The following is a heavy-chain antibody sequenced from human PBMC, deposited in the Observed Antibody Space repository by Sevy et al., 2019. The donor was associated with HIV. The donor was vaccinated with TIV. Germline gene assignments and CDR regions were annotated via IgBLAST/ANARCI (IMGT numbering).Heavy chain of an antibody. V-gene: IGHV3-21*01. CDR2: ISSSSSYI. J-gene: IGHJ4*02. CDR1: GFTFSSYS. Sequence: GGSLRLPCAASGFTFSSYSMNWVRQAPGKGLEWVSSISSSSSYIYYADSVKGRFTISRDNAKNSLYPQMNSLRAEDTAVYYCARDPGPAIYCSSTSWYGNYFDYWGQGTLVTVSS. D-gene: IGHD2-2*01. CDR3: ARDPGPAIYCSSTSWYGNYFDY.